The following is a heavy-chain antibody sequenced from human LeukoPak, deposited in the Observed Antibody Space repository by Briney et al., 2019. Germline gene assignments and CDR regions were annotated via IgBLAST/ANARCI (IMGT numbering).Heavy chain of an antibody. J-gene: IGHJ4*02. CDR3: ARALPIAVAVPFDY. CDR2: INHSGST. D-gene: IGHD6-19*01. V-gene: IGHV4-34*01. CDR1: GGSFSGYC. Sequence: SETLSLTCAVYGGSFSGYCWSWIRQPPGKGLEWIGEINHSGSTNYIPSLESRVTISVDTSKTQFSLKLSSVTAADTAVYYCARALPIAVAVPFDYWGPGTLVTVSS.